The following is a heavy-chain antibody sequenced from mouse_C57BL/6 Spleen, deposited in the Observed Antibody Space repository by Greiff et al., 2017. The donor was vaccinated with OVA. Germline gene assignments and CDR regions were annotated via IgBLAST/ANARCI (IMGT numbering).Heavy chain of an antibody. CDR3: TAFPVVGFAY. D-gene: IGHD1-1*01. V-gene: IGHV14-1*01. J-gene: IGHJ3*01. Sequence: EVQLQQSGAELVRPGASVKLSCTAPGFHIKDYHMHWVKRRPEKGLEWIGRIEPEDGDTENAPKFQCKATRTADTSSNTAYLQLSSLTSEDTAVYYFTAFPVVGFAYWGQGTLVTVSA. CDR1: GFHIKDYH. CDR2: IEPEDGDT.